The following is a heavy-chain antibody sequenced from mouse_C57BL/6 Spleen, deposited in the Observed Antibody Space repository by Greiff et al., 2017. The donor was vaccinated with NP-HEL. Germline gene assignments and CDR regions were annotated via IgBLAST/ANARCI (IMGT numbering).Heavy chain of an antibody. CDR1: GFTFSSYA. CDR2: ISDGGSYT. J-gene: IGHJ4*01. Sequence: VKLVESGGGLVKPGGSLKLSCAASGFTFSSYAMSWVRQTPEKRLEWVATISDGGSYTYYPDNVKGRLTISRDNAKNNLYLQMRHLKSEDTAMYCGGRRGDGHAMDYWGQGTSVTVAS. D-gene: IGHD2-3*01. V-gene: IGHV5-4*03. CDR3: GRRGDGHAMDY.